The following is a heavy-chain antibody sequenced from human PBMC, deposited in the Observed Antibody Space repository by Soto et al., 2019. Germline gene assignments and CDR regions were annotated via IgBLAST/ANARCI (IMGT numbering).Heavy chain of an antibody. CDR3: ARYAVFGADISPKYNYGVDV. Sequence: QVQLVQSGPEVKKPGASVTVSCKASGYTFTSFGLAWVRQARGQGLQWLGWISGYNGHTNYAQKFQDRVTLTTDKSTKTAYMELRSLRYDDSAVYYCARYAVFGADISPKYNYGVDVWGQGTTVTVS. CDR1: GYTFTSFG. J-gene: IGHJ6*02. V-gene: IGHV1-18*01. CDR2: ISGYNGHT. D-gene: IGHD3-3*01.